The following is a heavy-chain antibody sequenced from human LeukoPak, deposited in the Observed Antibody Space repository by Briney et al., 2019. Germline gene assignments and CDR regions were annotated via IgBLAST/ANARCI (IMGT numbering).Heavy chain of an antibody. D-gene: IGHD3-9*01. J-gene: IGHJ4*02. V-gene: IGHV3-33*01. CDR1: GFTFSSYD. CDR2: IWYDGSDK. CDR3: ARDLSREDFDY. Sequence: GGSLRLSCAASGFTFSSYDMHWVRQAPGKGLEWVAIIWYDGSDKYYGDSVKGRFTISRDNVKNTPYLQMNSLRVEDTAVYYCARDLSREDFDYWGQGTLVAVSS.